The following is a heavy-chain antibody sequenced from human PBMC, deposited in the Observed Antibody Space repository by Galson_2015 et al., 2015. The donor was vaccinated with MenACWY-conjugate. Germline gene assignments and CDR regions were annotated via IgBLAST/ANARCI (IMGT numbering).Heavy chain of an antibody. CDR1: GFTFINYA. CDR3: ARA. V-gene: IGHV3-23*01. J-gene: IGHJ2*01. CDR2: ISSSGSNT. Sequence: SLRLSCAASGFTFINYAVAWVRQPPGKGLEWVSAISSSGSNTYYADPARGRFAISRDNSKNTVYLHLSSLRAEDTAIYFCARAGGR.